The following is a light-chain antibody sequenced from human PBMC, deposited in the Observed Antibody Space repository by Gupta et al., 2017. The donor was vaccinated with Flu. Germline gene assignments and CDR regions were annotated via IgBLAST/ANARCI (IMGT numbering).Light chain of an antibody. CDR1: QDITNY. Sequence: DIQMTQSPSSLSASVGDRVTITCQASQDITNYLNWYQQKPGKAPKLLIYDASNLETGVPSRFSGSGSGTDFIFTISSLQPEDIATYYCQQEDNLPLTFGHGTKVDIK. CDR3: QQEDNLPLT. CDR2: DAS. J-gene: IGKJ3*01. V-gene: IGKV1-33*01.